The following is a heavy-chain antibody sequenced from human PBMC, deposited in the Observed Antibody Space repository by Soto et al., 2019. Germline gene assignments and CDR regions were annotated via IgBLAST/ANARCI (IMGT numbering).Heavy chain of an antibody. CDR3: ARDGAHSSSWF. CDR2: IKQDGSEK. CDR1: GFTFSRYW. V-gene: IGHV3-7*01. D-gene: IGHD6-13*01. J-gene: IGHJ4*02. Sequence: EVQLVESGGGLVQPGGSLRLSCAASGFTFSRYWMSWVRQAPGKGLEWVANIKQDGSEKYYVDSVKGRFTISRDNAKNSLYLQMNSLQAEDTAVYYCARDGAHSSSWFWGQGALVTVSS.